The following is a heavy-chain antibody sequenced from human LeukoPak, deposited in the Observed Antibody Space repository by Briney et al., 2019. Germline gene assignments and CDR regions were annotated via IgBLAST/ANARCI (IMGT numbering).Heavy chain of an antibody. Sequence: AGGSLRPSCAASGFTFSDSAMTWVRQAPGKGLEWVSLISFSGESTFYAESVKGRFTIARDNSKDSLYLQMNSLRAEDTAIYYCAKDIQLSTWGLGTMVTVSS. CDR2: ISFSGEST. CDR1: GFTFSDSA. CDR3: AKDIQLST. J-gene: IGHJ3*01. V-gene: IGHV3-23*01. D-gene: IGHD5-24*01.